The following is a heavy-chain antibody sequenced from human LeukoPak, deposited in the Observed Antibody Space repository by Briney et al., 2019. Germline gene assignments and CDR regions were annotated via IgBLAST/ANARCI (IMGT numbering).Heavy chain of an antibody. CDR3: ARDRSFQWLVLGAEGDY. CDR2: ISAYNGNT. CDR1: GYTFTGYY. D-gene: IGHD6-19*01. V-gene: IGHV1-18*04. Sequence: ASVTVSCKASGYTFTGYYMHWVRQAPGQGLEWMGWISAYNGNTNYAQKLQGRVTMTTDTSTSTAYMELRSLRSDDTAVYYCARDRSFQWLVLGAEGDYWGQGTLVTVSS. J-gene: IGHJ4*02.